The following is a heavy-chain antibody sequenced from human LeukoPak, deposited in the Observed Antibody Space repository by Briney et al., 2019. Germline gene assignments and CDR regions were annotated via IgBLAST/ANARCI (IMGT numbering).Heavy chain of an antibody. CDR3: ARALWFGEPYFDY. J-gene: IGHJ4*02. CDR2: IYYSGST. Sequence: PSETLSLTCTVSGGSVSSGSYYWSWIRQPPGKGLEWIGYIYYSGSTNYNPSLKSRVTISVDTPKNQFSLKLSSVTAADTAVYYCARALWFGEPYFDYWGQGTLVTVSS. V-gene: IGHV4-61*01. D-gene: IGHD3-10*01. CDR1: GGSVSSGSYY.